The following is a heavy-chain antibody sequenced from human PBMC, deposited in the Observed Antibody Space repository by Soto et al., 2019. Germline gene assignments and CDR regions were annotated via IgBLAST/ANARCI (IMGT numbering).Heavy chain of an antibody. D-gene: IGHD5-18*01. V-gene: IGHV4-31*03. CDR2: IYYSGST. Sequence: QVQLQESGPGLVKPSQTLSLTCTVSGGSISSGGYYWSWIRQHPGKGLEWIGHIYYSGSTSYNPSPKSRVTISVDTTKNQFSLRVKSVTAADTAVYYCAGSSTWIPTYWGQGTLVTVSS. CDR3: AGSSTWIPTY. CDR1: GGSISSGGYY. J-gene: IGHJ4*02.